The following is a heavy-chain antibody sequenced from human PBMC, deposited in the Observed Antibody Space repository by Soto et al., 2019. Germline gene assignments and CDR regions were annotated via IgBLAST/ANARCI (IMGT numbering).Heavy chain of an antibody. J-gene: IGHJ4*01. CDR1: GFTFSGSA. CDR2: IRSKSNSYAT. V-gene: IGHV3-73*01. Sequence: EVQLVESGGGLVQPGGSLKLSCAVSGFTFSGSAMHWVRQASGKGLEWVGRIRSKSNSYATAYAASVKGRFTISRDDSKNTAYLQVNSLKPEDTAVYYCTRGYGDYVRDYWGHGTLVTVSS. D-gene: IGHD4-17*01. CDR3: TRGYGDYVRDY.